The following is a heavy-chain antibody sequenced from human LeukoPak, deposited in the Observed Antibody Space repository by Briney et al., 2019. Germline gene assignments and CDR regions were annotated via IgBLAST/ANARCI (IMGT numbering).Heavy chain of an antibody. D-gene: IGHD4-17*01. J-gene: IGHJ6*03. V-gene: IGHV3-30*04. Sequence: GGSLRLSCAASGFTFSSYVMHWVRQAPGKGLEWVAIISYDGSNEYYADSVKGRLTISRDNSKNTLYLQMNSLRAEDTAVYYCANLYGDYGPGFVFYSYYYMDVWGKGTTVTVSS. CDR1: GFTFSSYV. CDR3: ANLYGDYGPGFVFYSYYYMDV. CDR2: ISYDGSNE.